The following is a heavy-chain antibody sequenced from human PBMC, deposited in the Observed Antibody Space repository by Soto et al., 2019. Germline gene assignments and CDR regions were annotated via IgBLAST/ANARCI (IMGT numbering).Heavy chain of an antibody. J-gene: IGHJ5*02. Sequence: GASVKISCKASGYTFTTYHMHWVRQAPGQGLEWMGWINVGNGNTNYSQKFQDRVSITRDTSASTVYMELSSPRSEDTATYYCARLRFGFDAWGQGALVTVSS. CDR1: GYTFTTYH. CDR3: ARLRFGFDA. V-gene: IGHV1-3*01. D-gene: IGHD3-10*01. CDR2: INVGNGNT.